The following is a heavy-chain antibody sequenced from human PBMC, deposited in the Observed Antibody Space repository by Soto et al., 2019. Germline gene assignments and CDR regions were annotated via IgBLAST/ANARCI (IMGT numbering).Heavy chain of an antibody. J-gene: IGHJ5*02. CDR1: GFTLYSYA. D-gene: IGHD3-3*01. CDR2: TSASGGVT. Sequence: GGSLRLSCAASGFTLYSYAMSWVRQAPGKGLEWVSGTSASGGVTFYADSVKGRFTISRDNAKNMLWLQMNSLRVDDTAVYYCVDGGALGHPPLDPCGQGTLVTVSS. V-gene: IGHV3-23*01. CDR3: VDGGALGHPPLDP.